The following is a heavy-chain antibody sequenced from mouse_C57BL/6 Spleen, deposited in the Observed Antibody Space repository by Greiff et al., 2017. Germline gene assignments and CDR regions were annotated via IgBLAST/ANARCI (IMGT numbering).Heavy chain of an antibody. Sequence: QVQLQQPGAELVRPGSSVKLSCKASGYTFTSYWMHWVKQRPIQGLEWIGNIDPSDSETHYNQKFKDKATLTVDKSSSTAYMQLSSLTSEDSAVYYCARGGSYLHYYAMDYWGQGTSVTVSS. CDR3: ARGGSYLHYYAMDY. D-gene: IGHD5-5*01. V-gene: IGHV1-52*01. CDR2: IDPSDSET. CDR1: GYTFTSYW. J-gene: IGHJ4*01.